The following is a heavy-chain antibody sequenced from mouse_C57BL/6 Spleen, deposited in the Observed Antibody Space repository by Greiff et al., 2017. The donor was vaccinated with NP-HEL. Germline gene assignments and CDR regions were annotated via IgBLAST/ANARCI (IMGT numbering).Heavy chain of an antibody. V-gene: IGHV1-69*01. J-gene: IGHJ1*03. D-gene: IGHD1-1*01. Sequence: QVQLQQPGAELVMPGASVKLSCKASGYTFTSYWMHWVKQRPGQGLEWIGEIDPSDSYTNYNQKFKSKATLTVDKSSSTAYMQLSSLTSEDSAVYYCARDHGRGWYFDVWGTGTTVTVSS. CDR3: ARDHGRGWYFDV. CDR2: IDPSDSYT. CDR1: GYTFTSYW.